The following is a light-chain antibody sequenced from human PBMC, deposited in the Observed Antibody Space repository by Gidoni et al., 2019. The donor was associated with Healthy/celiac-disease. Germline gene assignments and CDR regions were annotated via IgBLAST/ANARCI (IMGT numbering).Light chain of an antibody. V-gene: IGKV1-39*01. J-gene: IGKJ2*01. CDR2: SAS. CDR1: QSTSSY. Sequence: DIQMTQSQSSLSASVGDRVTITCRASQSTSSYLNWYQQKPGKAPKLLIYSASSLQSGVPSRFSGSGSGTDFTITISSLQLEDFATYYCQQSYSTPYTFGQGTKLEIK. CDR3: QQSYSTPYT.